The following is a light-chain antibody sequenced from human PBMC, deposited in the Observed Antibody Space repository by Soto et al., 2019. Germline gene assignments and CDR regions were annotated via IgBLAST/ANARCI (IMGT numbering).Light chain of an antibody. J-gene: IGKJ4*01. V-gene: IGKV3-15*01. CDR3: QHYVTWPLT. Sequence: EIVMTQSQATLSVSPGEEATLSCRASQGIVATLAWYQQKPGQTPRLLIYDTSIRATGVPARFSGSRSGAEFTLTISSLQSEDFAVYYCQHYVTWPLTFGGGTKVESK. CDR2: DTS. CDR1: QGIVAT.